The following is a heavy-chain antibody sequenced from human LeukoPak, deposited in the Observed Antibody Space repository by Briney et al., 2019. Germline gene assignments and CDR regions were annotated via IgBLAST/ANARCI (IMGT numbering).Heavy chain of an antibody. J-gene: IGHJ6*02. D-gene: IGHD3-16*02. V-gene: IGHV3-7*01. CDR2: IKQDGSDK. CDR1: GFTFSTYW. Sequence: GSLRLSCAASGFTFSTYWMSWVRQAPGKGLEWVANIKQDGSDKFYADSMKGRFTISRDNAKNSVYLRMDSLRVEDTAVYYCTRDYRGKDVWGRGTTVTVSS. CDR3: TRDYRGKDV.